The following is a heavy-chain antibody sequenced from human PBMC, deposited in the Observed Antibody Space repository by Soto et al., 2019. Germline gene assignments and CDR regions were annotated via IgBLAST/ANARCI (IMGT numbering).Heavy chain of an antibody. CDR2: MNPNSGNT. CDR3: ARGRTVTTADFDY. Sequence: ASVKVSCKASGYTFTSYDINWVRQATGQGLEWMGWMNPNSGNTGYAQKFQGRVTMTRNTSISTAYMELSSLRSEDAAVYYCARGRTVTTADFDYWGQGTLVTVSS. J-gene: IGHJ4*02. D-gene: IGHD4-17*01. CDR1: GYTFTSYD. V-gene: IGHV1-8*01.